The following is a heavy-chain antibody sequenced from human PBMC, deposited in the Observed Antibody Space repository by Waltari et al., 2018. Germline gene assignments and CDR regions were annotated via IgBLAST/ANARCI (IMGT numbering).Heavy chain of an antibody. CDR2: ITYDGSNK. CDR3: ARAGSGYSPGAFDI. Sequence: QVQLVESGGVVLQPGRSLRPSGAASGFTFSSYAMHCVRQARGKGLEWVAFITYDGSNKYYADSVKGRFTISRDNSKNTLYLQMNSLRAEDTAVYYCARAGSGYSPGAFDIWGQGTMVTVSS. CDR1: GFTFSSYA. D-gene: IGHD3-22*01. V-gene: IGHV3-30-3*01. J-gene: IGHJ3*02.